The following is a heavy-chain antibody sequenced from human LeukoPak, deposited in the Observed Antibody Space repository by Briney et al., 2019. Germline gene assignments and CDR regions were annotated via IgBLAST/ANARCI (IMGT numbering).Heavy chain of an antibody. CDR3: AELGITMIGGV. V-gene: IGHV3-7*01. D-gene: IGHD3-10*02. Sequence: GGSLRLSCAASGFTFSSYWMSWVRQAPGKGLEWVANINQDGSEKYYVDSVKGRFTISRDNAKNSLYLQMNSLRAEDTAVYYCAELGITMIGGVWGKGTTVTISS. CDR1: GFTFSSYW. CDR2: INQDGSEK. J-gene: IGHJ6*04.